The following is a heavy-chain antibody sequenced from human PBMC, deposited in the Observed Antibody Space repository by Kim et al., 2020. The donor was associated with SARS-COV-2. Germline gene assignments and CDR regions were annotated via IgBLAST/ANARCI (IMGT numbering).Heavy chain of an antibody. Sequence: GGSLRLSCAASGFTFSSYAMSWVRQAPGKGLEWVSVIYSGGSSTYYADSVKGRFTISRDNSKNTLYLQMNSLRAEDTAVYYCAKDRSGYYDILTGYYPTPDAFDIWGQGTMVTVSS. CDR3: AKDRSGYYDILTGYYPTPDAFDI. D-gene: IGHD3-9*01. CDR2: IYSGGSST. J-gene: IGHJ3*02. V-gene: IGHV3-23*03. CDR1: GFTFSSYA.